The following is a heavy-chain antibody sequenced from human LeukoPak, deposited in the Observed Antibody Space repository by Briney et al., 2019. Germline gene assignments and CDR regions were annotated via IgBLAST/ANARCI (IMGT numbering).Heavy chain of an antibody. J-gene: IGHJ4*02. CDR3: AQYGSGYYYFDY. V-gene: IGHV3-23*01. D-gene: IGHD3-22*01. Sequence: GGSLRLSCAASGFTFSSYAMSWVRQAPGKGLEWVSAISGSGGSTYYADSVKGRFTISRDNSKNTLYLQMNSLRAEDTAVYYCAQYGSGYYYFDYWGQGTLVTVSS. CDR1: GFTFSSYA. CDR2: ISGSGGST.